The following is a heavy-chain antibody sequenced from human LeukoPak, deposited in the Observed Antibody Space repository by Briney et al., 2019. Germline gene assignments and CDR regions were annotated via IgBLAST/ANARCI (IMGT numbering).Heavy chain of an antibody. D-gene: IGHD2-15*01. CDR3: ARAGGRYCSGGSCYPFDAFDI. CDR2: ISSSGSTI. V-gene: IGHV3-11*01. Sequence: GGSLRLSCAASGFTFSDYYMSWIRQAPGKGPEWVSYISSSGSTIYYADSVKGRFTISRDNAKNSLYLQMNSLRAEDTAVYYCARAGGRYCSGGSCYPFDAFDIWGQGTMVTVSS. CDR1: GFTFSDYY. J-gene: IGHJ3*02.